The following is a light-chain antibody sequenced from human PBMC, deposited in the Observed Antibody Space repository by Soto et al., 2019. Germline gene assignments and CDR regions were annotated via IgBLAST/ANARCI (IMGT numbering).Light chain of an antibody. CDR2: DAS. CDR3: QQYDNLPIT. Sequence: DIQMTQSPSSLSASVGDRVTITCRAGQSIDNYLNWYQQKPGKSPKLLISDASNLETGVPSRFSGSGSATDFTFTISSLQPEDIATYYCQQYDNLPITFGQGTRLEIK. J-gene: IGKJ5*01. V-gene: IGKV1-33*01. CDR1: QSIDNY.